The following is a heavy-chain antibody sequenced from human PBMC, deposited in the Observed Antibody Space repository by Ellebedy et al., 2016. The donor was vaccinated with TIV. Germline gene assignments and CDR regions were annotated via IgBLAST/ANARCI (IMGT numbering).Heavy chain of an antibody. J-gene: IGHJ4*02. D-gene: IGHD1-14*01. V-gene: IGHV3-23*01. Sequence: GESLKISCAASGFSFNSYAMSWVRQAPGKGLEWVSGFGVSGDTTYYVDSVKGRFTISRDNSKNTLSLQMNSLRAEDTAIYYCARGKSGTYIHHAFDYWGQGTLVTVSS. CDR1: GFSFNSYA. CDR2: FGVSGDTT. CDR3: ARGKSGTYIHHAFDY.